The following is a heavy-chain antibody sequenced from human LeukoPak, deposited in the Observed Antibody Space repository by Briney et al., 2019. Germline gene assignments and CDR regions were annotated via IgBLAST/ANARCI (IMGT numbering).Heavy chain of an antibody. CDR1: GFTFSSYA. CDR3: AKSIAMIVVVTYIVY. V-gene: IGHV3-23*01. CDR2: ISGSGGST. Sequence: GGSLRLSCAASGFTFSSYAMSWVRQAPGKGLEWVSAISGSGGSTNYADSVKGRCTISRDNSKNTLYLQMNSLRAEDTAVYYCAKSIAMIVVVTYIVYWGQGTLVTVSS. J-gene: IGHJ4*02. D-gene: IGHD3-22*01.